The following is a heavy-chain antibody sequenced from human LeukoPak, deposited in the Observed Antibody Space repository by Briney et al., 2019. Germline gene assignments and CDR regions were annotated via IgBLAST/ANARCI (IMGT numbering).Heavy chain of an antibody. CDR2: IYYSGST. CDR3: ARDLVGAIDY. Sequence: SETLSLTCTVSGGSISSYYWSWIRQPPGKGLEWIGYIYYSGSTNYNPSLKSRVTISVDTSKNQFSLKLSSVTAADTAVYYCARDLVGAIDYWGQGTLVTVSS. CDR1: GGSISSYY. D-gene: IGHD1-26*01. V-gene: IGHV4-59*01. J-gene: IGHJ4*02.